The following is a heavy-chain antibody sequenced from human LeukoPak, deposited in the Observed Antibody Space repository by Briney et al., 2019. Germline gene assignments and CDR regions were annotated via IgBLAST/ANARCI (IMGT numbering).Heavy chain of an antibody. D-gene: IGHD3-22*01. V-gene: IGHV1-18*01. CDR3: ARDFDSSGSALLDYYYGMDV. Sequence: ASVKVSCKASGYTFTSYGISWVRQAPGQGLEWMGWISAYNGNTNYAQKLQGRVTMTTDTSTSTAYMELRSLRSDDTAVYYCARDFDSSGSALLDYYYGMDVWGQGTTVTVSS. J-gene: IGHJ6*02. CDR2: ISAYNGNT. CDR1: GYTFTSYG.